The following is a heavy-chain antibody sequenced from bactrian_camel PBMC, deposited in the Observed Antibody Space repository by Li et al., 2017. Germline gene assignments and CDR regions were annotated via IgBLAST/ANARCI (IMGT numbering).Heavy chain of an antibody. CDR1: GATYSSYC. Sequence: VQLVESGGGSVQAGGSLMLSCTVSGATYSSYCMGWWRQSPGKTRWEREAVATIDSGALTQYADSVKGRFTISKDNAKNTLYLQMNSLKPEDSGTYFCAAVSDEGCAGSTYLWEIAGDWGQGTQVTVS. V-gene: IGHV3S53*01. CDR3: AAVSDEGCAGSTYLWEIAGD. J-gene: IGHJ4*01. D-gene: IGHD2*01. CDR2: IDSGALT.